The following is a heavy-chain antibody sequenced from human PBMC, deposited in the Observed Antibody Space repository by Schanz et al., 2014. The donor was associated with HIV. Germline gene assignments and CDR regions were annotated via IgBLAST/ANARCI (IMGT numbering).Heavy chain of an antibody. CDR2: IIPIFGTA. Sequence: QVQLVQSGAELKKPGSSVKVSCKASGGTFSKYAISWVRQAPGQGLEWVGGIIPIFGTANYAPKFQGRVTITADESTSTAFLDLSSLKSEDTAFYYCARGRYYGSEFDYWGQGTLVTVSS. V-gene: IGHV1-69*01. CDR3: ARGRYYGSEFDY. CDR1: GGTFSKYA. J-gene: IGHJ4*02. D-gene: IGHD3-10*01.